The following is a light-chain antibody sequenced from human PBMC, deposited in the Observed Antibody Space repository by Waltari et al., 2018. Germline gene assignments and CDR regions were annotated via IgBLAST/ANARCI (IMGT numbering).Light chain of an antibody. J-gene: IGLJ2*01. Sequence: SYEVTQPPSLSVSPGQTASLTCSGENLGHKSTSWYQQRPGQSPPLVMHQNNVRPSGIPERFSGSSSGNTATLTISGTLSMDEAVYYCQTWDLIAVTFGGGTQLTVL. CDR2: QNN. CDR1: NLGHKS. CDR3: QTWDLIAVT. V-gene: IGLV3-1*01.